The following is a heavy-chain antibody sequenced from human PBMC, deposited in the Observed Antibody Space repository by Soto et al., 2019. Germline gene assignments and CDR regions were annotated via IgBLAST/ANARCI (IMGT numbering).Heavy chain of an antibody. D-gene: IGHD4-4*01. CDR1: GYTFTSYY. J-gene: IGHJ5*02. CDR2: ISAYNGNT. V-gene: IGHV1-18*04. CDR3: ARADVRTVTTLVLAWFDP. Sequence: ASVKVSCKASGYTFTSYYMHWVRQAPGQGLEWMGWISAYNGNTNYAQKLQGRVTMTTDTSTSTAYMELRSLRSDDTAVYYCARADVRTVTTLVLAWFDPWGQGTLVTVSS.